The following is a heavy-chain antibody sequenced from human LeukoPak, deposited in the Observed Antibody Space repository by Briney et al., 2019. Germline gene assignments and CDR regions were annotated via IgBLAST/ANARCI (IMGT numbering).Heavy chain of an antibody. J-gene: IGHJ5*02. V-gene: IGHV1-69*04. Sequence: ASVKVSCKASGGTFSSYAISWVRQAPGQGLEWMGRIIPILGIANYAQKFQGRVMITADKSTSTAYMELSSLRSEDTAVYYCARDQGEDDHRGGFLSWFDPWGQGTLVTVSS. D-gene: IGHD3-10*01. CDR3: ARDQGEDDHRGGFLSWFDP. CDR2: IIPILGIA. CDR1: GGTFSSYA.